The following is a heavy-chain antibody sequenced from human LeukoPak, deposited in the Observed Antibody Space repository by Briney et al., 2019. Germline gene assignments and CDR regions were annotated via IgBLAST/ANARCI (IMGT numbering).Heavy chain of an antibody. V-gene: IGHV3-48*03. J-gene: IGHJ4*02. Sequence: GGSLRLSCTASGFTLSSYEMSWIRQAPGKGLEWVSYISSSGSTLYYADSVQVRFTISRDNAKNSLYLQMDSLRAEDTAVYYCARGTACGGDCYPYYFDYWGQGTLVTVSS. CDR1: GFTLSSYE. CDR2: ISSSGSTL. D-gene: IGHD2-21*02. CDR3: ARGTACGGDCYPYYFDY.